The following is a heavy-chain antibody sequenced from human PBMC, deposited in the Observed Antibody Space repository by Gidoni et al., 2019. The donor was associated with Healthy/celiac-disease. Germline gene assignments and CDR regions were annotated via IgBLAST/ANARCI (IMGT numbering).Heavy chain of an antibody. Sequence: EVHLVESGGGLVQPGSSLRLSCAPSGFTFDDYAIHWVRQAPGKGLEWVSVISRNRCSIGYADDGKGRFTIARDKAKNSLYLQMNSLRAEDTALYYCAKGLYGDYVPPFDYWGQGTLVTVSS. CDR1: GFTFDDYA. D-gene: IGHD4-17*01. CDR2: ISRNRCSI. CDR3: AKGLYGDYVPPFDY. V-gene: IGHV3-9*01. J-gene: IGHJ4*02.